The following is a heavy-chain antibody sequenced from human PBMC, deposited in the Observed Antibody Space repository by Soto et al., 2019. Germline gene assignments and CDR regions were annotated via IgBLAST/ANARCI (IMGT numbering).Heavy chain of an antibody. CDR3: AREGNRWYDSSYSSTDF. CDR1: GFTFSKYR. V-gene: IGHV3-21*06. D-gene: IGHD3-22*01. J-gene: IGHJ4*02. Sequence: GGSLRLSCAASGFTFSKYRMNWVRQAPGKGLEWVSYISSSSSFKFYADSVKDRFTISRDNAKSLLYLQMNSLRAEDTAVYYCAREGNRWYDSSYSSTDFWGQGTLVTVSS. CDR2: ISSSSSFK.